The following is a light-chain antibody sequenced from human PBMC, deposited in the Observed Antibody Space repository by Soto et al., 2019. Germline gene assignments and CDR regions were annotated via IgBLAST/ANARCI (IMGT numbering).Light chain of an antibody. CDR2: EVN. CDR1: SSDVGGYDY. Sequence: QSVLTQPASVFGSPGQSITISCTGTSSDVGGYDYVSWYQLHPGKAPKLMVFEVNNRPSGVSYRFSGSKSGNTASLTISGLQAEDEADYFCSSYSISTAYVFGTGTKGTV. J-gene: IGLJ1*01. CDR3: SSYSISTAYV. V-gene: IGLV2-14*01.